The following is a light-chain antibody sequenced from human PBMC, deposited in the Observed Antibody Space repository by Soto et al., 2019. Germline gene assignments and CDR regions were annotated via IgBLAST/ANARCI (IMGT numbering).Light chain of an antibody. Sequence: QGVVTQEPSLTVSPGGTVTLTCGSSTGAVTSGHYPYWFQQKPGQAPRTLIYDTSNKHSWTPARFSGSLLGGKAALTLSGAQPEDEAEYYCLLAYSGAARVFGTGTKVTVL. CDR1: TGAVTSGHY. CDR3: LLAYSGAARV. J-gene: IGLJ1*01. CDR2: DTS. V-gene: IGLV7-46*01.